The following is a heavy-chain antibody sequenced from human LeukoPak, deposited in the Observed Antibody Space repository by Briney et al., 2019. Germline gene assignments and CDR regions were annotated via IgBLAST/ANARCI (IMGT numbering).Heavy chain of an antibody. V-gene: IGHV4-59*01. CDR1: GGSISSYY. Sequence: SETLSLTCTVSGGSISSYYWSWIRQPPGKGLEWIGYICYSGRTNYNPSLKSRVTISVDTSKNQFSLKLSSVTAADTAVYYCARSSTGSYFDYWGQGTLVTVSS. J-gene: IGHJ4*02. D-gene: IGHD2-2*01. CDR2: ICYSGRT. CDR3: ARSSTGSYFDY.